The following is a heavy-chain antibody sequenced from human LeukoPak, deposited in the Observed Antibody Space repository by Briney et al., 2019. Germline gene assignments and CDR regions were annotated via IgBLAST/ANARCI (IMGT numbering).Heavy chain of an antibody. CDR1: GYSISGYY. Sequence: PSETLSVTCTVAGYSISGYYWSWIRQPPGKGLEWIGYIYYSGSTYYNPSLKSRVTISLDTSKNQFSLKLNSVTAADTAVYYCARSLGHHDYWGQGTLVTVSS. CDR2: IYYSGST. CDR3: ARSLGHHDY. D-gene: IGHD7-27*01. J-gene: IGHJ4*02. V-gene: IGHV4-59*01.